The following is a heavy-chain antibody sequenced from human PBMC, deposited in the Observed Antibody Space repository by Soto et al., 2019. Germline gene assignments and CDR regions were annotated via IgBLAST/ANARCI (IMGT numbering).Heavy chain of an antibody. V-gene: IGHV4-30-2*01. Sequence: QLQLQESGSGLVKPSQTLSLTCAVSGGSISSGGYSWSWIRQPPGKGLEWIGYLYHSGSTYYNPYLKGRVTIAVDRAKNQFSLKLTSVTAADTAVYYCARKSNSYCTDGSCYDIGFDPWGQGTLVTVSS. D-gene: IGHD2-15*01. CDR3: ARKSNSYCTDGSCYDIGFDP. J-gene: IGHJ5*02. CDR2: LYHSGST. CDR1: GGSISSGGYS.